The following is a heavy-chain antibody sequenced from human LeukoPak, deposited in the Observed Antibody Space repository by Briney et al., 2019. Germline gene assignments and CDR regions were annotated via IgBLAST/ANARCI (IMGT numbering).Heavy chain of an antibody. CDR3: ARPGRDGYNNWFDP. CDR2: IYYSGST. V-gene: IGHV4-39*01. D-gene: IGHD5-24*01. CDR1: GGSISSSSYY. Sequence: SETLSLTCTVSGGSISSSSYYWGWIRQPPGKGLEWIGSIYYSGSTYYNPSLKSRVTISVDTSKNQFSLKLSSVTAADTAVYYCARPGRDGYNNWFDPWGQGTLVTVSS. J-gene: IGHJ5*02.